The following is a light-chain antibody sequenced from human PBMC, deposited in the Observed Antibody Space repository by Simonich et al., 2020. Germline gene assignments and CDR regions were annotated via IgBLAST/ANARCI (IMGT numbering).Light chain of an antibody. CDR3: QQYYSTPYT. CDR1: QSVFYSSNNKNY. CDR2: WAA. Sequence: DIVMTQSPDSLAVSLGERATINCKSSQSVFYSSNNKNYLAWYQQKPGQPPKLLIYWAATRESGVPDRVSGRGSGTDFTLTISSLQAEDVAVYYCQQYYSTPYTFGQGTKLEIK. V-gene: IGKV4-1*01. J-gene: IGKJ2*01.